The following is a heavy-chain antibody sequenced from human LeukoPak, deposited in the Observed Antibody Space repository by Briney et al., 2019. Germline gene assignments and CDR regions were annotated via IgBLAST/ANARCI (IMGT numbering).Heavy chain of an antibody. Sequence: GGSLRLSCAASGFTFSSYSMNWVRQAPGKGLEWVSSISSSSRYIYYADSVKGLFTISRDNAKNPLYLKMNSLRAEDTAVYYCARSKNSGSYARPLDYWGQGTLVTVSS. CDR2: ISSSSRYI. V-gene: IGHV3-21*01. CDR3: ARSKNSGSYARPLDY. J-gene: IGHJ4*02. CDR1: GFTFSSYS. D-gene: IGHD1-26*01.